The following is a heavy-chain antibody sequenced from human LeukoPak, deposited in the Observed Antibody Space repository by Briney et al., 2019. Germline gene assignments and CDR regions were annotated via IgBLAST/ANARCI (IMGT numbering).Heavy chain of an antibody. CDR2: INPSGGST. CDR1: GGTFSSYA. V-gene: IGHV1-46*01. Sequence: ASVKVSCKASGGTFSSYAISWVRQAPGQGLEWMGIINPSGGSTSYAQKFQGRVTMTRDTSTSTVYMELSSLRSEDTAVYYCARVVTRYYYDSSGYCDYWGQGTLVTVSS. D-gene: IGHD3-22*01. CDR3: ARVVTRYYYDSSGYCDY. J-gene: IGHJ4*02.